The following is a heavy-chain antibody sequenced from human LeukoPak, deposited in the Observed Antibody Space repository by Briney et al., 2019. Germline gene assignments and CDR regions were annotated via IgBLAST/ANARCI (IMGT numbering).Heavy chain of an antibody. J-gene: IGHJ3*02. D-gene: IGHD4-17*01. V-gene: IGHV3-23*01. CDR3: SKDPNGDYVGAFDM. CDR1: GLTFSNYA. Sequence: GGSLTLSCTASGLTFSNYATTWVRQAPGKGLEWVSSITGSGRGTYYADSVKGRFSVFRDNSQNTVFLHMNSLRADDTALYYCSKDPNGDYVGAFDMWGPGTMVTVSS. CDR2: ITGSGRGT.